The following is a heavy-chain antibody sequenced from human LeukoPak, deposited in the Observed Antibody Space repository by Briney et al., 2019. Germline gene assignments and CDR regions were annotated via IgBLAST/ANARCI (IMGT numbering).Heavy chain of an antibody. D-gene: IGHD3-10*01. Sequence: SETLSLTCAVSGGSFSGYYWSWIRQPPGKGLEWIGEINHSGSTNYNPSLKSRVTISVDTTKNQFSLKLSSVTAADTAVYYCACLWFGEFPWGQGTLVTVSS. CDR3: ACLWFGEFP. J-gene: IGHJ5*02. CDR1: GGSFSGYY. CDR2: INHSGST. V-gene: IGHV4-34*01.